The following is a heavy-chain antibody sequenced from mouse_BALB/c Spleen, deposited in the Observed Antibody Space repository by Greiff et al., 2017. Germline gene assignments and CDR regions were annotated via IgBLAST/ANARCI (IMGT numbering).Heavy chain of an antibody. Sequence: VQLVESGAELVRPGVSVKISCKGSGYTFTDYAMHWVKQSHAKSLEWIGVISTYYGDASYNQKFKGKATMTVDKSSSTAYMELARLTSEDSAIYYCARRKDYGSSYYYAMDYWGQGTSVTVSS. CDR1: GYTFTDYA. V-gene: IGHV1S137*01. J-gene: IGHJ4*01. D-gene: IGHD1-1*01. CDR2: ISTYYGDA. CDR3: ARRKDYGSSYYYAMDY.